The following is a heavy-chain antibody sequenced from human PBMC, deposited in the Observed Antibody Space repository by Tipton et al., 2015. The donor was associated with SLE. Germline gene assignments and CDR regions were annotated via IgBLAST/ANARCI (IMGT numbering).Heavy chain of an antibody. Sequence: TLSLTCTVSGGSISSGGYYWSWIRQHPGKGLEWIGYIYYSGSTYYNPSLKSRVTMSVDTSKNQFSLKLSSVTAADTAVYYCAKGWANSSDWELDLWGRGTLVTVSS. CDR3: AKGWANSSDWELDL. V-gene: IGHV4-31*03. J-gene: IGHJ5*02. CDR1: GGSISSGGYY. D-gene: IGHD3-22*01. CDR2: IYYSGST.